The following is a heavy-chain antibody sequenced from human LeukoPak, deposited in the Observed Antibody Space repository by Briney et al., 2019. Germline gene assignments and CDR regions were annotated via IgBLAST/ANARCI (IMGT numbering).Heavy chain of an antibody. CDR3: AIDGYSSSWYQVYFQH. Sequence: SETLSLTCTVSGGSISSYYWSWIRQPAGKGLEWIGRIYTSGSTNYNPSLKSRVTMSVDTSKNQFSLKLSSVIAADTAVYYCAIDGYSSSWYQVYFQHWGQGTLVTVSS. CDR1: GGSISSYY. V-gene: IGHV4-4*07. J-gene: IGHJ1*01. CDR2: IYTSGST. D-gene: IGHD6-13*01.